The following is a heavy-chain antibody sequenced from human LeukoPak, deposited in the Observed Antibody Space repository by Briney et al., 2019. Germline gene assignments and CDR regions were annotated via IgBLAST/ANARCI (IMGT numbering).Heavy chain of an antibody. V-gene: IGHV3-23*01. D-gene: IGHD6-13*01. J-gene: IGHJ4*02. CDR3: AKRGLAAALFR. CDR1: GFTFSSYA. Sequence: GGSLRLSCAASGFTFSSYAMTWVRQAPGKGLEWVSAITGGGDTTYYADSVKGRFTISRDNSKNTLYLQMNRLRAEDTAVYYCAKRGLAAALFRWGQGTLVTVSS. CDR2: ITGGGDTT.